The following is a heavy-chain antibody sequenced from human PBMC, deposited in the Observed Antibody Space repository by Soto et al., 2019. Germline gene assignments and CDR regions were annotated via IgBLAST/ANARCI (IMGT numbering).Heavy chain of an antibody. Sequence: SETLSLTCTVSGASISSTSYYWGWIRLPPGKGLEWIASMSYSESTYYNPSLKSRVTISADTSKNQFSLNLNSLRAEDTAVYYCASHPRDSSGYWYYFDYWGQGTLVTVSS. CDR2: MSYSEST. CDR3: ASHPRDSSGYWYYFDY. V-gene: IGHV4-39*01. D-gene: IGHD3-22*01. J-gene: IGHJ4*02. CDR1: GASISSTSYY.